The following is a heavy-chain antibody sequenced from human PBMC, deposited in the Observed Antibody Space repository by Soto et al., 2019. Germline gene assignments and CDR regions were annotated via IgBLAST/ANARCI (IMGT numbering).Heavy chain of an antibody. V-gene: IGHV3-23*01. CDR2: ISGSGGST. J-gene: IGHJ4*02. Sequence: GGSLRLSCAASGFTFSSYAMSWVRQAPGKGLEWVSAISGSGGSTYYADSVKGRFTISRDNSKNTLYLQMNSLRAEDTAVYYCAKGKLHYGGNLYYFDYWGQGTLVTVSS. CDR1: GFTFSSYA. CDR3: AKGKLHYGGNLYYFDY. D-gene: IGHD4-17*01.